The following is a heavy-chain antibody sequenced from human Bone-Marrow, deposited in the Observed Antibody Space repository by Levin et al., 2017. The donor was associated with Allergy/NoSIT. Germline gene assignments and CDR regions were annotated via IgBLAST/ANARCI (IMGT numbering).Heavy chain of an antibody. CDR3: ARGAFSSYFDL. D-gene: IGHD3-16*01. CDR1: GFTFTTYA. Sequence: PGGSLRLSCAASGFTFTTYAMSWVRQAPGKGLECVSSISPSGGDTFYADSVKGRFTMSRDNSRNTLYLQMNSLRADDTAVYYCARGAFSSYFDLWGRGTLVTVSS. CDR2: ISPSGGDT. V-gene: IGHV3-23*01. J-gene: IGHJ2*01.